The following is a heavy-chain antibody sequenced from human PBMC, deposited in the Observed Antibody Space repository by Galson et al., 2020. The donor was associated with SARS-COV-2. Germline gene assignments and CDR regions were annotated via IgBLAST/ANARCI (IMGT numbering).Heavy chain of an antibody. Sequence: QAGGSLRLSCAASGFTFSSYAMSWVRQAPGKGLEWVSAISGSGGSTYYADPVKGRFTISRDNSKNTLYLQMNSLRAEDTAVYYCAKYLWFGELLSGFAFDIWGQGTMVTVSS. CDR3: AKYLWFGELLSGFAFDI. V-gene: IGHV3-23*01. CDR1: GFTFSSYA. CDR2: ISGSGGST. D-gene: IGHD3-10*01. J-gene: IGHJ3*02.